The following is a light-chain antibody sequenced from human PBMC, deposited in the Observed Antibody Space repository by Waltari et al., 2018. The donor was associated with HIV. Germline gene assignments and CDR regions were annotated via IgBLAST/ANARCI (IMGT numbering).Light chain of an antibody. J-gene: IGLJ1*01. CDR1: NIGSKS. V-gene: IGLV3-21*02. CDR3: NLWDRDTDHYV. Sequence: SYVLTQPPSVAVATGQTARITCGGNNIGSKSVHWYQQKPGQAPVLVVYDDRDRPSGIPERFSGSNFGNTATLTISRVEAGDQADYYCNLWDRDTDHYVFGTGTKVTVL. CDR2: DDR.